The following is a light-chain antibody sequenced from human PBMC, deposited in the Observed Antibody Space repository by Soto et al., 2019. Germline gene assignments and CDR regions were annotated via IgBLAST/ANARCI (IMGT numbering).Light chain of an antibody. V-gene: IGLV2-14*01. J-gene: IGLJ1*01. Sequence: QSVLTQPASVSGSPGQSITISCTGTSSDVGAYNYVSWYQQHPGKAPKLMIYDVGNRPSGVSNRFSGSKSGNTASLTISGLQAEDEADYYCSSYTSSTTLYVFGPGTKLTVL. CDR1: SSDVGAYNY. CDR3: SSYTSSTTLYV. CDR2: DVG.